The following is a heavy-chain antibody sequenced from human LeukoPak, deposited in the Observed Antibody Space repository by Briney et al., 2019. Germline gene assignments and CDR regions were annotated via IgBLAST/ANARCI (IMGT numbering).Heavy chain of an antibody. Sequence: GGSLRLSCAASGFTFSASWMTWVRQAPGRGLEWVANVDPDANTKNYLDSVKGRFTISRDNARNSLYLQMNSLRVEDTAIYYCARDPAYGALDYWGQGTLVTVS. CDR3: ARDPAYGALDY. CDR2: VDPDANTK. D-gene: IGHD4-17*01. J-gene: IGHJ4*02. CDR1: GFTFSASW. V-gene: IGHV3-7*01.